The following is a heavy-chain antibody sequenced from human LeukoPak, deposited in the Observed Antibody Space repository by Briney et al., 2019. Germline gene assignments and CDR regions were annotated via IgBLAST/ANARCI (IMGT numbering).Heavy chain of an antibody. J-gene: IGHJ5*02. D-gene: IGHD2-21*02. CDR2: INPNSGGT. CDR1: GYIFTGYY. V-gene: IGHV1-2*06. CDR3: ARGAMVTKVWWFDP. Sequence: GDSVKVSYKASGYIFTGYYMHWVRQAPGQGLEWMGRINPNSGGTNYAQTFQGRVTMTRDTSISTAYMELSRLRSDDTAVYYCARGAMVTKVWWFDPWGQGTLVTVSS.